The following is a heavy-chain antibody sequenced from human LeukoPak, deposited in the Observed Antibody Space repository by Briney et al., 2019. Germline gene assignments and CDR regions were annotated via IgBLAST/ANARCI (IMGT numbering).Heavy chain of an antibody. CDR2: IYYSGST. Sequence: PSETLSLTCTVSGGSISSYYWSWIRQPPGKGLEWIGYIYYSGSTNYNPSLKSRVTISVDTSKNQFSLKLSSVTAADTAVYYCARARGGYPFDYWGQGTLVTVS. CDR1: GGSISSYY. CDR3: ARARGGYPFDY. V-gene: IGHV4-59*01. D-gene: IGHD5-12*01. J-gene: IGHJ4*02.